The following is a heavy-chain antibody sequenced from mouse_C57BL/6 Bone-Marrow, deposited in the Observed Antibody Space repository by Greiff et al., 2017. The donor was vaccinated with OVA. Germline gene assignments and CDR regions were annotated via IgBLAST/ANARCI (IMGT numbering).Heavy chain of an antibody. J-gene: IGHJ2*01. CDR3: AMIYYDYEGGFDY. CDR1: GFTFSDYG. V-gene: IGHV5-17*01. D-gene: IGHD2-4*01. CDR2: ISSGSSTI. Sequence: EVKVVESGGGLVKPGGSLKLSCAASGFTFSDYGMHWVRQAPKKGLEWVAYISSGSSTIYYADTVKGRFTISRDNAKNTLFLQMTSLRSEDTAMYYCAMIYYDYEGGFDYWGQGTTLTVSS.